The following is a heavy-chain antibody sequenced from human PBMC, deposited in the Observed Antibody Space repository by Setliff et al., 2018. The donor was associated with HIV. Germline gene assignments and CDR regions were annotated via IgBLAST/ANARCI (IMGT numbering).Heavy chain of an antibody. D-gene: IGHD5-12*01. J-gene: IGHJ3*01. CDR2: IWYDGSNK. V-gene: IGHV3-33*01. CDR1: GFTFSDYG. Sequence: PGGSLRLSCAASGFTFSDYGMDWVRQAPGKGLEWVAVIWYDGSNKYYADSVKGRFTISRDNSKNTLYLQMNSLRAEDTAVYYCAREGENGYNYAFDVWGQGTTVTVSS. CDR3: AREGENGYNYAFDV.